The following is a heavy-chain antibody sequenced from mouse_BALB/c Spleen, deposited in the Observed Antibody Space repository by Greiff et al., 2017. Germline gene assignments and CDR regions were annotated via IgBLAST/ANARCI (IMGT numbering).Heavy chain of an antibody. CDR1: GFTFSSYA. V-gene: IGHV5-6-5*01. CDR2: ISSGGST. J-gene: IGHJ3*01. CDR3: ARGATEDFAY. D-gene: IGHD1-1*01. Sequence: VMLVESGGGLVKPGGSLKLSCAASGFTFSSYAMSWVRQTPEKRLEWVASISSGGSTYYPDSVKGRFTISRDNARNILYLQMSSLRSEDTAMYYCARGATEDFAYWGQGTLVTVSA.